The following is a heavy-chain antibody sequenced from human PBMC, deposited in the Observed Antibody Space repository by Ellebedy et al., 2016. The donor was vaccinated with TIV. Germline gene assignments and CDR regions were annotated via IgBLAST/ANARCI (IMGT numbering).Heavy chain of an antibody. CDR3: ARLWFGESPNWFDP. J-gene: IGHJ5*02. Sequence: SETLSLXXTVSGGSISSYYWSWIRQPPGKGLEWIGYIYYSGSTNYNPSLKSRVTISVDTSKNQFSLKLSSVTAADTAVYYCARLWFGESPNWFDPWGQGTLVTVSS. V-gene: IGHV4-59*12. CDR1: GGSISSYY. D-gene: IGHD3-10*01. CDR2: IYYSGST.